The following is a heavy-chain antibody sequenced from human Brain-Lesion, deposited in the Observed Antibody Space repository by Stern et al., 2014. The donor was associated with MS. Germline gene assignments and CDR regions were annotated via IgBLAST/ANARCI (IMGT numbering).Heavy chain of an antibody. V-gene: IGHV1-8*01. J-gene: IGHJ4*02. Sequence: QVQLVESGAEVKKPGASVKVSCKASGYTFSSYDITWVRQASGHGLEGMGWMNPYSGNTGYAKKFKGRVSMTSAPSISTVYMELTSLTSDDTAVYFCARAVRNQLLSEYWGQGTLVTVSS. CDR2: MNPYSGNT. CDR1: GYTFSSYD. D-gene: IGHD2-2*01. CDR3: ARAVRNQLLSEY.